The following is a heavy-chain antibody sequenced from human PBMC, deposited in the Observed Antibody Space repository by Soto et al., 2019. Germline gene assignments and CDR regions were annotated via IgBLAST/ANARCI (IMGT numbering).Heavy chain of an antibody. CDR2: IYSGGST. V-gene: IGHV3-66*01. CDR1: GFTVSSNH. Sequence: PGGSLRLSCAASGFTVSSNHMSWVRQAPGKGLEWVSVIYSGGSTYYADSVKGRFTISRDNSKNTLYLQMNSLRAEDTAVYYCARALHSSSWFVFDYWGQGTLVTVSS. J-gene: IGHJ4*02. CDR3: ARALHSSSWFVFDY. D-gene: IGHD6-13*01.